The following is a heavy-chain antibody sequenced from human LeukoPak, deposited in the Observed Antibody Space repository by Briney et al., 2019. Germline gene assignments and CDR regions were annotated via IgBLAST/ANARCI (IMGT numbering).Heavy chain of an antibody. V-gene: IGHV4-4*07. CDR2: IYTSGST. Sequence: PSETLSLTCIVSGGSISSYYWSWIRQPAGKGLEWIGRIYTSGSTNYNPSLKSRITMSVDTSKNQFSLKLSSVTAADTAVYYCARDLDYGDYVDWFDPWGQGTLVTVSS. D-gene: IGHD4-17*01. J-gene: IGHJ5*02. CDR1: GGSISSYY. CDR3: ARDLDYGDYVDWFDP.